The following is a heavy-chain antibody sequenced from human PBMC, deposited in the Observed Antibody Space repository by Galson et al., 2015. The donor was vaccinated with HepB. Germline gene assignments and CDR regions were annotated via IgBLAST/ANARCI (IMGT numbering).Heavy chain of an antibody. D-gene: IGHD3-10*01. J-gene: IGHJ4*02. V-gene: IGHV3-30-3*01. Sequence: SLRLSCAASGFTFSSYAMHWVRQAPGKGPEWVAVISYDGSNKYYADSVKGRFTISRDNSKNTLYLQMNSLRAEDTAVYYCARGALWFGELLQGSFDYWGQGTLVTVSS. CDR2: ISYDGSNK. CDR3: ARGALWFGELLQGSFDY. CDR1: GFTFSSYA.